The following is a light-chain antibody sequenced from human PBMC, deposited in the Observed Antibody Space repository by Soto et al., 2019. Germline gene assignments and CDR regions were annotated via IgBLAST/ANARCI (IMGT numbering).Light chain of an antibody. CDR2: DAS. J-gene: IGKJ4*01. CDR3: QQYSSWLLT. CDR1: QSVSSN. V-gene: IGKV3-15*01. Sequence: EIVMTQSPATLSVSPGESATLSCRASQSVSSNLAWYQLKPGQAPRLLIYDASTRATGVPARFSGSGSGTEFTLTISSLQSEDFAVHYCQQYSSWLLTFGGGTKV.